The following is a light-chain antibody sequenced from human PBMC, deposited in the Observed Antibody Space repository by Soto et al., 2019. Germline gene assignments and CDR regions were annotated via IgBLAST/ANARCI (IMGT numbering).Light chain of an antibody. CDR2: AAS. J-gene: IGKJ1*01. V-gene: IGKV1-39*01. Sequence: DIQMTQSPSSLSASVGDRVTITCRASQSISSYLNWYQQKPGKAPKLLIYAASSLQSGVPSRFSGSESGTDFPLTISSLQPEAFATYYCQQSYSTPRTFGQGTKVEIK. CDR1: QSISSY. CDR3: QQSYSTPRT.